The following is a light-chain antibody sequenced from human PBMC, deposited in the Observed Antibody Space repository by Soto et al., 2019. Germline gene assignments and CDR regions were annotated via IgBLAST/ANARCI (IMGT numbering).Light chain of an antibody. CDR1: QSVFYSPNNKNY. Sequence: DIVMTQSPDSLAVSLGERATINCNSSQSVFYSPNNKNYLAWYQQKPVQPPKLLVYWASTREYGVPDRCSGSGSGTDFTLTISSLQAAGAAVEYCDQYHSPPQTFGQGTKVEIE. J-gene: IGKJ1*01. CDR3: DQYHSPPQT. CDR2: WAS. V-gene: IGKV4-1*01.